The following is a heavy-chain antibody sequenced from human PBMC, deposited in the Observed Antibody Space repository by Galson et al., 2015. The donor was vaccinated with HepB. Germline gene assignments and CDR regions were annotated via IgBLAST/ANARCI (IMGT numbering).Heavy chain of an antibody. Sequence: ETLSLTCTVSGGSISSYYWSWIRQPPGKGLEWIGYIYYSGSTNYNPSLKGRVTISVDTSKNQFSLKLSSVTAADTAVYYCARQRGYFDYWGQGTLVTVSS. CDR3: ARQRGYFDY. CDR1: GGSISSYY. CDR2: IYYSGST. V-gene: IGHV4-59*01. D-gene: IGHD3-16*01. J-gene: IGHJ4*02.